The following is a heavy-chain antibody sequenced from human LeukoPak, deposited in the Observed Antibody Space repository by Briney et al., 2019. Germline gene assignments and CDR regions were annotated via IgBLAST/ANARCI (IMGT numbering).Heavy chain of an antibody. CDR1: GGSIRSYY. V-gene: IGHV4-59*08. J-gene: IGHJ4*02. D-gene: IGHD2-15*01. CDR3: ARTYCSGRSCRFDY. CDR2: IFNSGTT. Sequence: KSSETLSLTCTVSGGSIRSYYWSWIRQPPGKGLEWVGYIFNSGTTDSNPSLKSRVTISVDTSKNQFSLKLSSVTAADTAVYYCARTYCSGRSCRFDYWGQGTLVTVSS.